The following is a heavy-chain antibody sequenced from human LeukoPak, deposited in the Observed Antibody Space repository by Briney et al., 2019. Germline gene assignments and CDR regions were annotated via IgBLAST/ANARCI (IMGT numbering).Heavy chain of an antibody. CDR2: ISSNGGST. Sequence: GGSLRLSCAASGFTFSSYAMHWVRQAPGKGLEYVSAISSNGGSTYYANSVKGRFTISRDNSKNALYLQMNSLRAEDTAVYYCAKGSGSPTGLPDDWGQGTLVTVSS. D-gene: IGHD1-26*01. CDR1: GFTFSSYA. CDR3: AKGSGSPTGLPDD. V-gene: IGHV3-64*01. J-gene: IGHJ4*02.